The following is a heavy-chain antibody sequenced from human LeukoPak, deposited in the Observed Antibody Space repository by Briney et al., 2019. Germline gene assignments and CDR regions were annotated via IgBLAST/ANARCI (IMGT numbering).Heavy chain of an antibody. CDR1: GCTFTSYY. Sequence: ASVTVSCKASGCTFTSYYMHWVRQAPGQGLEWMGIINPSGGSTSYAQKFQGRVTMTRDTSTSTVYMELSSLRSEDTAVYYCARDWYYDSSGYYTTGYYFDYWGQGTLVTVSS. CDR2: INPSGGST. CDR3: ARDWYYDSSGYYTTGYYFDY. D-gene: IGHD3-22*01. V-gene: IGHV1-46*01. J-gene: IGHJ4*02.